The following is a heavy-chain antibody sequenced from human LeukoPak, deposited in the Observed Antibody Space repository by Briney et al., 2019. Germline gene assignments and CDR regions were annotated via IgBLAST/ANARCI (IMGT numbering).Heavy chain of an antibody. V-gene: IGHV3-66*03. D-gene: IGHD2-21*02. CDR2: IYKSAIT. Sequence: AGGSLRLSCAASGFTVSSNYMTWVRQAPGKGLEWVSVIYKSAITYYADTVRGRFTISRDNSKNTLSLQMNSLRAEDTAVYYCAKDSRSVVVTVDPYYFDYWGQGTLVTVSS. CDR1: GFTVSSNY. J-gene: IGHJ4*02. CDR3: AKDSRSVVVTVDPYYFDY.